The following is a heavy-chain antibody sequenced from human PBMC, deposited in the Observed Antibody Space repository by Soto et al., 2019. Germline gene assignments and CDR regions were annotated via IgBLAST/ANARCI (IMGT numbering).Heavy chain of an antibody. D-gene: IGHD2-15*01. V-gene: IGHV4-31*03. CDR2: IYYSGRT. J-gene: IGHJ5*02. CDR3: ARAKAIVVTTHWFDP. CDR1: GGSISSGGYY. Sequence: QVQLQESGPGLVKPSQTLSLICTVSGGSISSGGYYWSWIRQHPGKGLEGIGYIYYSGRTYYSPNLKNRITRAVNTSENQLSMKVSAVTAADTAVHYCARAKAIVVTTHWFDPWGQGTLVTVSS.